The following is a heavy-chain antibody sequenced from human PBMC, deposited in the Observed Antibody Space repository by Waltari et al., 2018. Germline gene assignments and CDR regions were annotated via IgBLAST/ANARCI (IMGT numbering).Heavy chain of an antibody. J-gene: IGHJ3*02. CDR1: GGSLRSSRYY. CDR3: ARQTWIQLWLYAFDI. V-gene: IGHV4-39*01. D-gene: IGHD5-18*01. Sequence: QLQLQESGPGLVKPSETLSLTCTVSGGSLRSSRYYWGWIRQPPGKGLEWIGSIYYSGSTYYNPSLKSRVTISVDTSKNQFSLKLSSVTAADTAVYYCARQTWIQLWLYAFDIWGQGTMVTVSS. CDR2: IYYSGST.